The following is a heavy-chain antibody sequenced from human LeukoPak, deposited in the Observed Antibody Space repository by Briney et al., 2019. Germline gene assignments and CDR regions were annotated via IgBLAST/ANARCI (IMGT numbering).Heavy chain of an antibody. Sequence: PGGSLRLSCAASGFTFSSYAMHWVRQAPGKGLEWVAVISYDGSNKYYADSVKGRFTISRDNSKNTLYLQMNSLRAEDTAVYYCLFFAWGSGSIDYWGQGTLVTVSS. J-gene: IGHJ4*02. V-gene: IGHV3-30*04. CDR2: ISYDGSNK. CDR1: GFTFSSYA. CDR3: LFFAWGSGSIDY. D-gene: IGHD3-10*01.